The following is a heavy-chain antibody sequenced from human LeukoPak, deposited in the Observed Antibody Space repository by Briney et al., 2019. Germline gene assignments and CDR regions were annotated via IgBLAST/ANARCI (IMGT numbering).Heavy chain of an antibody. Sequence: GGSLRLSCAASGFTFDDYTMHWVRQAPGKGLEWVSLISRDGGSTYYADSVKGRFTISRDNSKNSLYLQMNSLRTEDTALYYCAKGARIAAAGPYYYYYGMDVWGQGTTVTVSS. V-gene: IGHV3-43*01. CDR2: ISRDGGST. CDR1: GFTFDDYT. CDR3: AKGARIAAAGPYYYYYGMDV. J-gene: IGHJ6*02. D-gene: IGHD6-13*01.